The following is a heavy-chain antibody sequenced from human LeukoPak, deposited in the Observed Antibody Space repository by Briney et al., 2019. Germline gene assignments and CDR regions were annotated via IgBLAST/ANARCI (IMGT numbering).Heavy chain of an antibody. CDR1: GGSISSYY. D-gene: IGHD5-18*01. CDR3: AREYNYGYGGWFDP. V-gene: IGHV4-59*01. J-gene: IGHJ5*02. Sequence: SVTLSLTCTVSGGSISSYYWSWIRQPPGKGLEWIGYIYYSGSTNYNPSLKSRVTISVDTSKNQFSLKLSSVTAADTAVYYCAREYNYGYGGWFDPWGQGTLVTVSS. CDR2: IYYSGST.